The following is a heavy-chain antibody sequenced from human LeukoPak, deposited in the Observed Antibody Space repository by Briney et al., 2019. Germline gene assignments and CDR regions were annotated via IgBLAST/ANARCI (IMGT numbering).Heavy chain of an antibody. CDR3: ARNGGITMIGYVDY. Sequence: GGSLRLSCAASRFTFTSYAMSWVRQAPGKGLEWVSGINWNGGSTGYADSVKGRFTISRDNAKNSLYLQMNSLRAEDTALYYCARNGGITMIGYVDYWGQGTLVTVSS. V-gene: IGHV3-20*04. CDR2: INWNGGST. J-gene: IGHJ4*02. CDR1: RFTFTSYA. D-gene: IGHD3-22*01.